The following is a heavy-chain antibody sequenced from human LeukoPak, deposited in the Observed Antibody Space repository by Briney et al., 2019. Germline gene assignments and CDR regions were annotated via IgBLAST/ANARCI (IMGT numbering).Heavy chain of an antibody. D-gene: IGHD6-6*01. J-gene: IGHJ4*02. CDR3: AGAGYSSSPVDY. CDR1: GFTFSSYG. CDR2: ISSSGSTI. Sequence: GRSLRLSCAASGFTFSSYGMHWVRQAPGKGLEWVSYISSSGSTIYYADSVKGRFTISRDNAKNSLYLQMNSLRAEDTAVYYCAGAGYSSSPVDYWGQGTLVTVSS. V-gene: IGHV3-48*04.